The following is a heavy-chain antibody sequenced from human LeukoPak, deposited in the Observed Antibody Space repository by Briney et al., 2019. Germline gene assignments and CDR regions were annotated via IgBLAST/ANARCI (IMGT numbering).Heavy chain of an antibody. Sequence: SETLSLTCAVYGGSFSGYYWGWIRQPPGKGLEWIGEINHSGSTNYNPSLKSRVTISVDTSKNQFSLKLSSVTAADTAVYYCARARYSNGFDVWGQGTMVTVSS. J-gene: IGHJ3*01. CDR1: GGSFSGYY. CDR3: ARARYSNGFDV. D-gene: IGHD4-11*01. V-gene: IGHV4-34*01. CDR2: INHSGST.